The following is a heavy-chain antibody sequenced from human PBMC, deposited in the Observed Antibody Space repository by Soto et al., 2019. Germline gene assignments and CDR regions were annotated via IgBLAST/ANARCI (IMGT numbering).Heavy chain of an antibody. V-gene: IGHV4-31*03. CDR2: IYYSGST. CDR3: ARASWNWFDP. Sequence: SETLSLTCTVSGGSISSGGYYWSWIRQHPGKGLEWIGYIYYSGSTYYNPSLKSRVTISVDTSKNQFSLKLSSVTAADTAVYYCARASWNWFDPWGQGTLVTVSS. J-gene: IGHJ5*02. D-gene: IGHD1-1*01. CDR1: GGSISSGGYY.